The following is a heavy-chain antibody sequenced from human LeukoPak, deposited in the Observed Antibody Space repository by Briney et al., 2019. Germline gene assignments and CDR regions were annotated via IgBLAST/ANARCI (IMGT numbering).Heavy chain of an antibody. CDR2: ISAISSSST. J-gene: IGHJ3*02. Sequence: GGSLRLSCTVSGFTVSSNSMNWVRQAPGKGLEWVSYISAISSSSTYYADSVKGRFTISRDNAKNSLYLQMNSLRAEDTAVYYCARDFHRRYYDSSGYNGFDIWGQGTMVTVSS. CDR3: ARDFHRRYYDSSGYNGFDI. D-gene: IGHD3-22*01. CDR1: GFTVSSNS. V-gene: IGHV3-48*04.